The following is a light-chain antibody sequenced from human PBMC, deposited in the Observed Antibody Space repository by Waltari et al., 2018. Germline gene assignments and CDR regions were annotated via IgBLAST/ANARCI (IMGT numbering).Light chain of an antibody. Sequence: QSALTQPPSASGSPGQSVTISCTGTSSDICGHNYVSWYQQYPGKAPKRMIYAVSQRPTGVPDRFSGSKCGNTASLTVSGLQAEDEAYYYCGSYAGTQKFFGGGTKLTVL. CDR3: GSYAGTQKF. V-gene: IGLV2-8*01. J-gene: IGLJ2*01. CDR1: SSDICGHNY. CDR2: AVS.